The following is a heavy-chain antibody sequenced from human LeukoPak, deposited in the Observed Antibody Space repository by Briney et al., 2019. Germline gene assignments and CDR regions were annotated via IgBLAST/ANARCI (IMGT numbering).Heavy chain of an antibody. CDR1: GFAFGTYW. CDR2: IKIDGTEK. V-gene: IGHV3-7*01. D-gene: IGHD1-26*01. Sequence: PGGSLRLSCAASGFAFGTYWMTWVRQAPGKGLEWVANIKIDGTEKRYADSVKGRFTISRDNAKNSLYLQMSGLRAEDTAVYYCARRVVGGTDYFDYWGQGTLVTVSS. J-gene: IGHJ4*02. CDR3: ARRVVGGTDYFDY.